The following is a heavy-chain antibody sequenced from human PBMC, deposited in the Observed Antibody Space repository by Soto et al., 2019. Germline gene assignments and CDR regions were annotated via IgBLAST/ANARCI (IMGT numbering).Heavy chain of an antibody. J-gene: IGHJ5*02. CDR2: ISYDGSNK. Sequence: PGGSLRLSCAASGFTFSSCAMHWVRQAPGKGLEWVAVISYDGSNKYYADSVKGRFTISRDNSKNTLYLQMNSLRAEDTAVYYCARDIVVVPAAIGAGNWFDPWGQGTLVTASS. CDR3: ARDIVVVPAAIGAGNWFDP. V-gene: IGHV3-30-3*01. CDR1: GFTFSSCA. D-gene: IGHD2-2*01.